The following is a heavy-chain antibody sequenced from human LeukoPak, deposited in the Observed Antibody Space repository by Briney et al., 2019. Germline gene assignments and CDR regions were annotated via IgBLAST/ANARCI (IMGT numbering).Heavy chain of an antibody. Sequence: SETLYLTCTVSGGSISSYYWSWIRQPPGKGLEWIGYIYTSGSTNYNPSLKSRVTISVDTSKNQFSLKLSSVTAADTAVYYCARYRDGYNVYFDYWGQGTLVTVSS. J-gene: IGHJ4*02. CDR3: ARYRDGYNVYFDY. CDR2: IYTSGST. CDR1: GGSISSYY. D-gene: IGHD5-24*01. V-gene: IGHV4-4*09.